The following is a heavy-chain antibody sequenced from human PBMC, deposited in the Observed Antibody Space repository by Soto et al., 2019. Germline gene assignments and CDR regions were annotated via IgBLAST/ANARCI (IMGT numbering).Heavy chain of an antibody. CDR3: ARSQVGRPLDV. V-gene: IGHV1-46*01. CDR1: RYTFTNFY. Sequence: ASVKVSCKASRYTFTNFYIHWLRQAPGRGLEWKGIIYPSGGSTTYPQKFEGRVTMARNPSTSTFHMGLISLRSEHPAVYYCARSQVGRPLDVWGPGTTVTAP. CDR2: IYPSGGST. D-gene: IGHD1-26*01. J-gene: IGHJ6*02.